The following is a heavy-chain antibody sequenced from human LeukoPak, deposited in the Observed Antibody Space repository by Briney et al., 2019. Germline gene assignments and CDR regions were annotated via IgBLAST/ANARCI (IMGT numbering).Heavy chain of an antibody. CDR2: IKQDGSVK. J-gene: IGHJ5*02. CDR3: ARDPESSASDL. Sequence: GGSLRLSCAASEFRFSAYWMSWVRQTPEKGLEFVANIKQDGSVKNYLDSLRGRSTISRDNARESLYLEINSLRADDTAVYYCARDPESSASDLWGQGALVTVSS. V-gene: IGHV3-7*01. CDR1: EFRFSAYW.